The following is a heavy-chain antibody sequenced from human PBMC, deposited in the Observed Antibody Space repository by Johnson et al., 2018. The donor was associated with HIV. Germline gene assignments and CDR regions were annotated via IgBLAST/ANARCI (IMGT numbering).Heavy chain of an antibody. D-gene: IGHD3-22*01. V-gene: IGHV3-30*04. CDR1: GFTFSSYA. CDR3: ARASPNYYDSSGYFPLDAFDI. J-gene: IGHJ3*02. CDR2: ISYVGSNK. Sequence: QVQLVESGGGVVQPGRSLRLSCAASGFTFSSYAMHWVRQAPGKGLEWVAVISYVGSNKNYADSVKCRFTISRANHKNTLCLQMNSLRAEDTAVYDCARASPNYYDSSGYFPLDAFDIWGQGTMVTVSS.